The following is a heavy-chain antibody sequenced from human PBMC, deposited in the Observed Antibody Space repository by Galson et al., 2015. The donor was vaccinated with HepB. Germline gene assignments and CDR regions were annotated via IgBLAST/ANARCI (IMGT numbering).Heavy chain of an antibody. Sequence: SLRLSCAASGFTFSSYGMHWVRQAPGKGLEWVAVISYDGSNKYYADSVKGRFTISRDNSKNTLYLQMNSLRAEDTAVYYCAKEVYDYVWGSYRYFDYWGQGTLVTVSS. V-gene: IGHV3-30*18. D-gene: IGHD3-16*02. CDR1: GFTFSSYG. CDR3: AKEVYDYVWGSYRYFDY. J-gene: IGHJ4*02. CDR2: ISYDGSNK.